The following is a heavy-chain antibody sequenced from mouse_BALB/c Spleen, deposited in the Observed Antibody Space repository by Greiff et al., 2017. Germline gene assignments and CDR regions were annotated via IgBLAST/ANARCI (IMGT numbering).Heavy chain of an antibody. J-gene: IGHJ3*01. D-gene: IGHD2-1*01. CDR3: ARSTIAWFAY. V-gene: IGHV2-9*02. CDR2: IWAGGST. CDR1: GFSLTSYG. Sequence: QVQLKESGPGLVAPSQSLSITCTVSGFSLTSYGVHWVRQPPGKGLEWLGVIWAGGSTNYNSALMSRLSISKDNSKSQVFLKMNSLQTDDTAMYYCARSTIAWFAYWGQGTLVTVSA.